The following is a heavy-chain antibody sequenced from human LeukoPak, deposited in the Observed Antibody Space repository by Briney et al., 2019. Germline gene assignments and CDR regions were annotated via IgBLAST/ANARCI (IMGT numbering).Heavy chain of an antibody. V-gene: IGHV3-48*04. CDR3: ARGAYYYYMDV. J-gene: IGHJ6*03. CDR2: ISSSSSTI. CDR1: GFTLSSYS. Sequence: GWSLRLSWAASGFTLSSYSMYWVRQAPGKGLEWVSYISSSSSTIYYADSVKGRFTISRDNAKNSLYLQMNSLRAEDTAVYYCARGAYYYYMDVWGKGTTVTVSS.